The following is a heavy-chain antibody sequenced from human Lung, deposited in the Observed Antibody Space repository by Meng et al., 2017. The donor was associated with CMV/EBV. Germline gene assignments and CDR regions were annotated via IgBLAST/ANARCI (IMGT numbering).Heavy chain of an antibody. V-gene: IGHV4-39*07. CDR1: GGSTRSSDYY. J-gene: IGHJ4*02. Sequence: SXTLSLXCNVSGGSTRSSDYYWGWIREPPVKGLEWIGSMYYSGDTYYNPSLKRRVIMAVDTSKNQFSLKLSSVTAADTAVYYCTRSHFGVVIEIIYFDYXGPGXLVTVSS. CDR3: TRSHFGVVIEIIYFDY. CDR2: MYYSGDT. D-gene: IGHD3-3*01.